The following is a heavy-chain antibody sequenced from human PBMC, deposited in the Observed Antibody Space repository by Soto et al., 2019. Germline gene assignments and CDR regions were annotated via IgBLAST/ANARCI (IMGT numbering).Heavy chain of an antibody. D-gene: IGHD1-26*01. CDR1: GFTFSSYG. J-gene: IGHJ4*02. CDR2: ISYDGSNK. CDR3: AKDGFKIGALPDY. V-gene: IGHV3-30*18. Sequence: QVQLVESGGGVVQPGRSLRLSCAASGFTFSSYGMHWVRQAPGKGLEWVAVISYDGSNKYYADSVKGRFTISRDNSKNTLYLQMNSLRAEDTAVYYCAKDGFKIGALPDYWGQGTLVTVSS.